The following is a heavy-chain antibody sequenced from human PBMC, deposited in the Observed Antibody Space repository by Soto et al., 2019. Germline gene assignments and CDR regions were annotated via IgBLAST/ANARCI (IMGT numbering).Heavy chain of an antibody. D-gene: IGHD5-18*01. Sequence: ASVKVSCKASGYTFTSYAMHWVRQAPGQRLEWMGWINAGNGNTKYSQKFQGRVTITRDTSASTAYMELSSLRSEDTAVYYCARDGGYSYGYNFDYWGQGTLVTVSS. J-gene: IGHJ4*02. CDR3: ARDGGYSYGYNFDY. CDR2: INAGNGNT. V-gene: IGHV1-3*01. CDR1: GYTFTSYA.